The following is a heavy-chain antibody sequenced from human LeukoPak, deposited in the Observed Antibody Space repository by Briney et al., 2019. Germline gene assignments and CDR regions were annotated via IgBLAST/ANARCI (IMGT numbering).Heavy chain of an antibody. J-gene: IGHJ6*02. D-gene: IGHD4-17*01. CDR2: IHPNSGDT. CDR1: GYTFTGYY. V-gene: IGHV1-2*06. Sequence: GASVKVSCKASGYTFTGYYMNWVRQAPGQGLEWMGRIHPNSGDTNYAQKFQGRVTMTRDTSISTAYLELSRLTSDDTAVYYCARDDYGDYDAPYYYGMDVWGQGTTVTVSS. CDR3: ARDDYGDYDAPYYYGMDV.